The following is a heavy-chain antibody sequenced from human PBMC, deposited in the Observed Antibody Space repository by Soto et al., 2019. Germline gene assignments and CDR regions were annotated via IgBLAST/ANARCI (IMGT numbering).Heavy chain of an antibody. CDR2: ISWDGGST. J-gene: IGHJ6*02. Sequence: GGSLRLSCAASGFTFDDYTMHWVRQAPGKGLEWVSLISWDGGSTYYADSVKGRFTISRENSKNSLYLQMNSLRTEDTALYYCAKDNTAYYYYGMDVWGQGTTVTVSS. CDR3: AKDNTAYYYYGMDV. CDR1: GFTFDDYT. V-gene: IGHV3-43*01. D-gene: IGHD5-18*01.